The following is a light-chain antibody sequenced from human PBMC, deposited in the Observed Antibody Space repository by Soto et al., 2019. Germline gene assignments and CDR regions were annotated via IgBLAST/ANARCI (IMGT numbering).Light chain of an antibody. Sequence: DIVMTQSPVSLPVTPGEPASISCRSSQSLLHSNGFNYLDWYVQKPGQSPQLLISLASTRASGVPDRVSGSASGTDFTLNISRVEAEDVGVYYCMQDLQAWTFGQGTKVEI. CDR2: LAS. V-gene: IGKV2-28*01. CDR3: MQDLQAWT. CDR1: QSLLHSNGFNY. J-gene: IGKJ1*01.